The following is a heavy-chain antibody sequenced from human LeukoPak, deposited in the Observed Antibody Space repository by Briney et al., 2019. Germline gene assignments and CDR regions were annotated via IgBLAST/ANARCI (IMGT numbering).Heavy chain of an antibody. CDR3: ARSDTYGGVIAFDAFDI. CDR2: IFYSGST. J-gene: IGHJ3*02. D-gene: IGHD3-16*02. Sequence: PSETLSLTCTLSGGSISNYYWSWIRQPPGKGLEWIGYIFYSGSTNYNPSLKSRVTISLDTSKKQLSLKLSSVTAADTALYYCARSDTYGGVIAFDAFDIWGQGTMVTVSS. CDR1: GGSISNYY. V-gene: IGHV4-59*01.